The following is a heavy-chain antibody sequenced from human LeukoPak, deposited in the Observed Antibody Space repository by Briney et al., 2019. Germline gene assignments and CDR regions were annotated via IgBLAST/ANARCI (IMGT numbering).Heavy chain of an antibody. CDR3: AKSSRSGDSSGYYYWYNWFDP. CDR2: INWNGGST. D-gene: IGHD3-22*01. J-gene: IGHJ5*02. Sequence: PAGGSLRLSCAASGFTFDDYGMSWVRQAPGKGLEWVSGINWNGGSTGYADSVKGRFTISRDNSKNTLYLQMNSLRAEDTAVYYCAKSSRSGDSSGYYYWYNWFDPWGQGTLVTVSS. V-gene: IGHV3-20*04. CDR1: GFTFDDYG.